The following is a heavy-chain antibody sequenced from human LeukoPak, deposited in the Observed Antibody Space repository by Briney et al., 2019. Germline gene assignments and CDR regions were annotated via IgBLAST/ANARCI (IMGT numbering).Heavy chain of an antibody. CDR2: INPNSGST. CDR1: EYTFTGYY. CDR3: ARGPLEYCSGGTCYSGRNWFDP. D-gene: IGHD2-15*01. V-gene: IGHV1-2*02. Sequence: ASMKVSCKASEYTFTGYYMHWVRQAPGQGLEWMGWINPNSGSTNYAQKFQGRVTMTRDTSISTVYMELRRLRYDDTAAYYCARGPLEYCSGGTCYSGRNWFDPWGQGTLVTVSS. J-gene: IGHJ5*02.